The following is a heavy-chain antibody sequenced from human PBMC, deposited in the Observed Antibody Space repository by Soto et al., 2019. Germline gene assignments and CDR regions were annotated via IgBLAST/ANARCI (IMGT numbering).Heavy chain of an antibody. CDR2: ISGSGGST. V-gene: IGHV3-23*01. J-gene: IGHJ1*01. Sequence: GGSLRLSCAASGFTFSSYTMSWVRQAPGKGLEWVAAISGSGGSTYYADSVKGRLTISRDNDKNTVYLQMNSLRAEDTAVYYCVRAQCTGRYGFHLWGQGTLVTVSS. CDR1: GFTFSSYT. CDR3: VRAQCTGRYGFHL. D-gene: IGHD5-18*01.